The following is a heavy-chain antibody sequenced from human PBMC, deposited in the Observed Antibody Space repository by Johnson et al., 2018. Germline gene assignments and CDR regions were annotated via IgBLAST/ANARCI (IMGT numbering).Heavy chain of an antibody. CDR3: AEVRDGGVVAPGYFQP. V-gene: IGHV3-30-3*02. J-gene: IGHJ1*01. CDR2: ISYDGSKK. Sequence: QVQLVESGGGVVQPGRSLRLSCAASGFTFSSYAMHWVRQAPGKGLEWVAVISYDGSKKHSADSVKGRFTISRDNSKNTLYLQMTSLGAEDTAVYYCAEVRDGGVVAPGYFQPWGQGTLVTVSS. CDR1: GFTFSSYA. D-gene: IGHD2-15*01.